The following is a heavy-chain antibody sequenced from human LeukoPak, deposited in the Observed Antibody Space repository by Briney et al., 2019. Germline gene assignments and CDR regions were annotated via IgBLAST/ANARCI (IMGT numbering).Heavy chain of an antibody. CDR3: ARRRYYYDSSGYGDPFDY. Sequence: GSLRLSCAASGFTFTRYAMSWVRQAPGEGLEWIGRIYYSGSTYYNPSLKSRVTISVDTSKNQFSLKLSSVTAADTAVYYCARRRYYYDSSGYGDPFDYWGQGTLVTVSS. V-gene: IGHV4-59*05. CDR2: IYYSGST. D-gene: IGHD3-22*01. CDR1: GFTFTRYA. J-gene: IGHJ4*02.